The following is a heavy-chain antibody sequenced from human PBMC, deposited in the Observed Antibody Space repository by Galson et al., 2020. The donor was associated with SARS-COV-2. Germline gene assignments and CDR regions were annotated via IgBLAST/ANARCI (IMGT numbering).Heavy chain of an antibody. V-gene: IGHV3-23*01. Sequence: QAGGSLRLSCAASGFTFSSYAMSWVRQAPGKGLEWVSAISGSGGSTYYADSVKGRFTISRDNSKNTLYLQMNSLRAEDTAVYYCAKDSANVWYDILTGYSTTYYYYGMDVWGQGTTVTVSS. CDR2: ISGSGGST. CDR3: AKDSANVWYDILTGYSTTYYYYGMDV. J-gene: IGHJ6*02. CDR1: GFTFSSYA. D-gene: IGHD3-9*01.